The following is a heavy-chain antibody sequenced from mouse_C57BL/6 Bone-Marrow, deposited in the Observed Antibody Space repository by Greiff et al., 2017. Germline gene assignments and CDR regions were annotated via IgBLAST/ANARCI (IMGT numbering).Heavy chain of an antibody. CDR2: IHPNSGST. CDR1: GYTFTSYW. Sequence: QVQLQQPGAELVKPGASVKLSCKASGYTFTSYWMHWVKQRPGQGLEWIGMIHPNSGSTNYNEKFKSKATLTVDKSSSTAYMQLSSLTSEDSAVYYCARRYGSSFFAYWGQGTLVTVSA. D-gene: IGHD1-1*01. V-gene: IGHV1-64*01. J-gene: IGHJ3*01. CDR3: ARRYGSSFFAY.